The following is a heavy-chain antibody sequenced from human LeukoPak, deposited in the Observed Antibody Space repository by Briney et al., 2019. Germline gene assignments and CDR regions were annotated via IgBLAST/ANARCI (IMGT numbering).Heavy chain of an antibody. J-gene: IGHJ4*02. CDR3: AKARTYCGGDCQGYYFDY. V-gene: IGHV3-23*01. CDR1: GFTFSSYA. D-gene: IGHD2-21*01. CDR2: ISGSGDST. Sequence: GGSLRLSCAASGFTFSSYAMSWVRQTPGKGLEWVSAISGSGDSTYYADSVKGRFTISRDNSKNTLYLQMNSLRAEDTAVYYCAKARTYCGGDCQGYYFDYWGQGTLVTVSS.